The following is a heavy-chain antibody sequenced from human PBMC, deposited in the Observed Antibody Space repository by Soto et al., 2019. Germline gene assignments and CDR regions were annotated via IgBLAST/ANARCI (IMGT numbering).Heavy chain of an antibody. CDR2: INPSNGKT. CDR1: RYTFTTYY. Sequence: VSVKVSCKTSRYTFTTYYIHWVRQAHGQGLEWMGIINPSNGKTSYAQKFQGRITMTREMSTSTVYMELSSLRYEDTALYYCARDGGYNLWSDYTINCFDTCGQ. J-gene: IGHJ5*02. D-gene: IGHD3-3*01. CDR3: ARDGGYNLWSDYTINCFDT. V-gene: IGHV1-46*01.